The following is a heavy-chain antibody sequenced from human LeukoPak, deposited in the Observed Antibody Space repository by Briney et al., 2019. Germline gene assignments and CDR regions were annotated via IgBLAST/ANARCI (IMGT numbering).Heavy chain of an antibody. CDR3: ARGVLRYHDY. V-gene: IGHV3-21*01. D-gene: IGHD3-9*01. J-gene: IGHJ4*02. CDR2: ISSSSSYI. CDR1: GFTFSGYS. Sequence: GSLRLSCAASGFTFSGYSMNWVRQAPGKGLEWVSSISSSSSYIYYADSVKGRFTISRDNAKNSLYLQMNSLRAEDTAVYYCARGVLRYHDYWGQGTLVTVSS.